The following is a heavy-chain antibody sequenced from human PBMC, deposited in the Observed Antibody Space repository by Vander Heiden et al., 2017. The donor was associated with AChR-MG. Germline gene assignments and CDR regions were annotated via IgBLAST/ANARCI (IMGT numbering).Heavy chain of an antibody. Sequence: QVQLVQSGSELKKPGASVKVSCKASGYTFTSYDMKWVRQAPGQGLEWMGWINTNTGNPTCAQDFTGRFVFSLDTSVSTAYLQISSLKAEDTAVYYCARDAYGDYAKVTQYDYWGQGTLVTVSS. CDR2: INTNTGNP. D-gene: IGHD4-17*01. J-gene: IGHJ4*02. CDR1: GYTFTSYD. V-gene: IGHV7-4-1*02. CDR3: ARDAYGDYAKVTQYDY.